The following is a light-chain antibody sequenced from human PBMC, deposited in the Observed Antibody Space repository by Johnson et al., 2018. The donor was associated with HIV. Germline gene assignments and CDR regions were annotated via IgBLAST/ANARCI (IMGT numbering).Light chain of an antibody. Sequence: HSVLTQPPSVSAAPGQKVTISCSGSNSNIGNNYVSWYQQFPGTAPKLLIYDNNKRPSGIPDRFSGSKSGTSATLGITGLQTGDEAEYYCGTWESSLSGTDVVGTVTKVTVL. CDR1: NSNIGNNY. V-gene: IGLV1-51*01. CDR3: GTWESSLSGTDV. CDR2: DNN. J-gene: IGLJ1*01.